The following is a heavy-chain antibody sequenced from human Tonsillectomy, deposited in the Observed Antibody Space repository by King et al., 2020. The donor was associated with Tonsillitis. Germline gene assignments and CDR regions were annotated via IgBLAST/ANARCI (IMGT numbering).Heavy chain of an antibody. D-gene: IGHD4-17*01. J-gene: IGHJ4*02. CDR1: GGSISSGDYY. CDR3: ARDRPSPSRYGDYVLEY. V-gene: IGHV4-30-4*01. CDR2: IYYSGST. Sequence: QLQLQESGPGLVKPSQTLSLTCTVSGGSISSGDYYWSWIRQPPGKGLEWIGYIYYSGSTYYNPSLKSRVTISVDTSKNQFSLKLSSVTAADTAVYYCARDRPSPSRYGDYVLEYWGQGTLVTVSS.